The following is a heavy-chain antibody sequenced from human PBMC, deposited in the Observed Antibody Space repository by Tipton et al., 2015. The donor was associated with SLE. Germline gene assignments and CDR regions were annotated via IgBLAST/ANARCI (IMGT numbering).Heavy chain of an antibody. CDR2: IFYSGST. Sequence: TLSLTCTVPGGSISSYYWSWIRQSPGKGLEWIGYIFYSGSTNYNPSLKSRVTISVDTSKNQFSLKLSSVTAADTAVYYCARSLGTYYYDSTVAFWGQGTLVTVSS. CDR3: ARSLGTYYYDSTVAF. D-gene: IGHD3-22*01. J-gene: IGHJ4*02. CDR1: GGSISSYY. V-gene: IGHV4-59*01.